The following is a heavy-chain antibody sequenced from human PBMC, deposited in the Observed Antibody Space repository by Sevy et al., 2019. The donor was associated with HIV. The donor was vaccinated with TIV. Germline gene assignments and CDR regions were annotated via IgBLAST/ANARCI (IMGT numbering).Heavy chain of an antibody. Sequence: SETLSLTCTVSGGSMINYHWSWIRQPPGKGLEWIGFIYDSMTSKYNSSFMSRVSISGDPSKNQFSLRLNSVTAADTAVYYCARHGMSATADYWGQGILVTVSP. V-gene: IGHV4-59*08. CDR2: IYDSMTS. D-gene: IGHD6-13*01. CDR1: GGSMINYH. CDR3: ARHGMSATADY. J-gene: IGHJ4*02.